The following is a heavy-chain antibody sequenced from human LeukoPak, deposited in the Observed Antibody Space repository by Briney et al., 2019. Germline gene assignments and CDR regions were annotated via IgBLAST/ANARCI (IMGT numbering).Heavy chain of an antibody. J-gene: IGHJ3*02. CDR3: AGSEVGVAGPLDI. V-gene: IGHV3-11*04. CDR2: INSGGNSI. Sequence: GGSLRLSCAASGFSFSDYFMTWIRQAPGKGLEWVSYINSGGNSIYYADSVKGRFTISRDSAKSSLYLQMNSLRAEDTAVYYCAGSEVGVAGPLDIWGQGTMVIVSS. CDR1: GFSFSDYF. D-gene: IGHD1-26*01.